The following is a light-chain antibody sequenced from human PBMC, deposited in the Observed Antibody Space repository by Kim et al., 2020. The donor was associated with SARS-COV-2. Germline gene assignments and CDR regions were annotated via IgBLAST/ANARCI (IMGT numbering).Light chain of an antibody. V-gene: IGKV3-11*01. CDR3: QQRFNWPLT. CDR1: QSLGSY. J-gene: IGKJ4*01. Sequence: EIVLTQSPATLSLSPGERVTLSCRAGQSLGSYLAWYQHKAGQAPRLLISDASNRATGIPARFSGSGSGTDFSLTISSLEPEDFAVYYCQQRFNWPLTFGGGTKVDIK. CDR2: DAS.